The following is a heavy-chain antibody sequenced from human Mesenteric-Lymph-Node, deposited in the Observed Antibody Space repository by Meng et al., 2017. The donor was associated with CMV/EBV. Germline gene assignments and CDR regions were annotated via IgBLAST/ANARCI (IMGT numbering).Heavy chain of an antibody. Sequence: QLQLQESGPGLVKPSETLSLTCPVPGGSISSSSCYWGWIRQPPGKGLEWIGYIYYSGSTYYYNPSLQTRVTISVDTSKNQFSLKLSSVTAADTAVYYCARHSALLVTNFDYWGQGTLVTVSS. V-gene: IGHV4-39*01. CDR2: IYYSGSTY. CDR3: ARHSALLVTNFDY. CDR1: GGSISSSSCY. D-gene: IGHD5-18*01. J-gene: IGHJ4*02.